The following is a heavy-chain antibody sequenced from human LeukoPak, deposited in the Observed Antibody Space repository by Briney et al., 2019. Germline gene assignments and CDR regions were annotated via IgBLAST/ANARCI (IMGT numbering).Heavy chain of an antibody. CDR3: ARGGYFYSAPPDY. CDR1: GYTFTYYY. CDR2: INPSGGST. J-gene: IGHJ4*02. Sequence: GASVKVSYKASGYTFTYYYLHWVRQAPGQGLEWMGTINPSGGSTTYAQNFQGRITVTRDTSTRTVHMELSSLRSEDTAMYYCARGGYFYSAPPDYWGQGTLVTVSS. D-gene: IGHD3-9*01. V-gene: IGHV1-46*01.